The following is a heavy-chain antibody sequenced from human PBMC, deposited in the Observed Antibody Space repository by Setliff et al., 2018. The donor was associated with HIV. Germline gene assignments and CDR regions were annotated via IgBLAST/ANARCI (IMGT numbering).Heavy chain of an antibody. Sequence: LSLTCTFSGDSISSGNYYWSWIRQPAGKGLEWIGRIYSTRSTNYNPSLKSRVSISSDTSKNLFSLKLTTVTAADAAVYYCTRDTGYILSGYRPHWYFDLWGRGTLVTVSS. CDR2: IYSTRST. CDR1: GDSISSGNYY. J-gene: IGHJ2*01. D-gene: IGHD3-9*01. CDR3: TRDTGYILSGYRPHWYFDL. V-gene: IGHV4-61*02.